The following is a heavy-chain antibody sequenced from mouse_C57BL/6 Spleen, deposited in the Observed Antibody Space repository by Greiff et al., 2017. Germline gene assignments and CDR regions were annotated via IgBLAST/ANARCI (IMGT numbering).Heavy chain of an antibody. Sequence: QVQLQQSGAELVKPGASVKISCKASGYAFSSYWMNWVKQRPGKGLEWIGQIYPGDGDTNYNGKFKGKATLTADKSSSTAYMQLSSLTSEDSAVYFCAYGKYVGWYFDVWGTGTTVTVSS. V-gene: IGHV1-80*01. CDR1: GYAFSSYW. J-gene: IGHJ1*03. CDR3: AYGKYVGWYFDV. CDR2: IYPGDGDT. D-gene: IGHD2-10*02.